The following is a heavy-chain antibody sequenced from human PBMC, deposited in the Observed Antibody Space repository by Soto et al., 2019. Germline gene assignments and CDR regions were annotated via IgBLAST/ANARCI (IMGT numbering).Heavy chain of an antibody. Sequence: SGAPAPPRARPGGFLHSFLLWLIRQPPGKGLEWIGYIYYSGSTNYNPSLKSRVTISVDTSKNQFSLKLSSVTAADTAVYYCARRYGSCFDYWGQGTLVTVSS. CDR3: ARRYGSCFDY. CDR2: IYYSGST. J-gene: IGHJ4*02. V-gene: IGHV4-59*08. CDR1: GGFLHSFL. D-gene: IGHD5-18*01.